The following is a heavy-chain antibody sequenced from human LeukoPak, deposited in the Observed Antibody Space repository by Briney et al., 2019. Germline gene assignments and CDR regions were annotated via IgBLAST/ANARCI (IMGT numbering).Heavy chain of an antibody. CDR3: VRQIVGATFGFDY. CDR1: GGTFSSYA. Sequence: ASVKVSCKASGGTFSSYAISWVRQAPGQGLEWMGGIIPIFGTANYAQKFQGRVTMTRDTSTSTVYMELSSLRSEDTAVYYCVRQIVGATFGFDYWGQGTLVTVSS. D-gene: IGHD1-26*01. J-gene: IGHJ4*02. V-gene: IGHV1-69*05. CDR2: IIPIFGTA.